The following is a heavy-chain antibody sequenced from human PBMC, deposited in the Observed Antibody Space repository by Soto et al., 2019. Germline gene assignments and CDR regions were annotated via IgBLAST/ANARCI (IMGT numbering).Heavy chain of an antibody. V-gene: IGHV1-18*01. Sequence: ASGLVYFTASGGTFISYHISWVRQDPGQGLEWMGWISAYNGNTNYAQKLQGRVTMTTDTSTSTAYMELRSLRSDDPAVYYCARDSPPFDPWGQGTLVTVSS. CDR3: ARDSPPFDP. J-gene: IGHJ5*02. CDR2: ISAYNGNT. CDR1: GGTFISYH.